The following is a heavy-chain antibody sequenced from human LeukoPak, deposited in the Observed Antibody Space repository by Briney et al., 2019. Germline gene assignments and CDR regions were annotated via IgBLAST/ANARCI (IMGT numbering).Heavy chain of an antibody. CDR2: IVVGSGNT. J-gene: IGHJ6*02. D-gene: IGHD1-26*01. CDR1: GFTFTSSA. CDR3: AAEYGSGSGSYSPYYGMDV. V-gene: IGHV1-58*01. Sequence: GASVKVSCKASGFTFTSSAVQWVRQARGQRLEWIGWIVVGSGNTNYAQKFQERVTITRDMSTSTAYMELSSLRSEDTAVYYCAAEYGSGSGSYSPYYGMDVWGQGTTVTVSS.